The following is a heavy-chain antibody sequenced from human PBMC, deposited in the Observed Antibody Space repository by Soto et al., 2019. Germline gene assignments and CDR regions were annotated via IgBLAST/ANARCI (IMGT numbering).Heavy chain of an antibody. CDR3: ARSSVYYYDSSGYFLFDP. Sequence: ASVKVSCKASGYTFSSYYMNWVRQAPGQGFEWMGWINPNSGCTNYAQKFQGWVTMTRDTSISTAYMELSRLRSDDTAVYYCARSSVYYYDSSGYFLFDPWGQGALVTVS. J-gene: IGHJ5*02. CDR2: INPNSGCT. D-gene: IGHD3-22*01. CDR1: GYTFSSYY. V-gene: IGHV1-2*04.